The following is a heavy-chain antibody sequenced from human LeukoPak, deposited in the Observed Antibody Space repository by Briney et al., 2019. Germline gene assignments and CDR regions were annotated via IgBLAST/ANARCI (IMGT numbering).Heavy chain of an antibody. CDR1: GFTFSSSW. V-gene: IGHV3-7*01. Sequence: GGSLRLSCAASGFTFSSSWMNWVRQTPGKGLEWVANIKPDGSEKYYVDSVKGRFTISKDDAKNSLYLQMNSLRAEDTAVYYCAELGITMIGGVWGKGTTVTISS. CDR2: IKPDGSEK. CDR3: AELGITMIGGV. D-gene: IGHD3-10*02. J-gene: IGHJ6*04.